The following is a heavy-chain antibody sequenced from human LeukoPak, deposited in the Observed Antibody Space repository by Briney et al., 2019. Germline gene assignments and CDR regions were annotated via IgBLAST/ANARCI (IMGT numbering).Heavy chain of an antibody. CDR2: IYTSGST. Sequence: KPSETLSLTCTVSGGSISSYYWSWIRQPAGKGLEWIGRIYTSGSTNYNPSLKSRVTMSVDTSKNQFSLKLSSVTAADTAVYYCARSITMVRGPYYYYYMDVWGKGTTVTISS. D-gene: IGHD3-10*01. CDR1: GGSISSYY. CDR3: ARSITMVRGPYYYYYMDV. J-gene: IGHJ6*03. V-gene: IGHV4-4*07.